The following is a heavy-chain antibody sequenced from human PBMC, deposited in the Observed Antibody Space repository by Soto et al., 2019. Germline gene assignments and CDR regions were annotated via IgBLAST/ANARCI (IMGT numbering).Heavy chain of an antibody. CDR2: IYYSGSA. V-gene: IGHV4-39*01. CDR1: GASVTSSTYY. J-gene: IGHJ6*02. CDR3: ANDYGDYKSYYAMDV. D-gene: IGHD4-17*01. Sequence: LSLTCTVTGASVTSSTYYWGWIRQPPGKGLEWIGSIYYSGSAYYNPSLRSRVTITVDTSKNQVSLELTSVTAADTAVYYCANDYGDYKSYYAMDVWGQGTTVTVSS.